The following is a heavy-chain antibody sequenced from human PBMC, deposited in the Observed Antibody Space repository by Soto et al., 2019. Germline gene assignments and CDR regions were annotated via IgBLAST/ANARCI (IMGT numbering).Heavy chain of an antibody. CDR1: GAFISGYY. V-gene: IGHV4-4*07. CDR3: ERESTVAGTDNWFDS. CDR2: IYTSGST. Sequence: PSETLSLTCTVSGAFISGYYWSWIRQPAGKGLEWIGRIYTSGSTKYSPPLKSRATMSVDTSKKQFSLKLNSVTAADTAVYYCERESTVAGTDNWFDSWGQGPLVTVYS. J-gene: IGHJ5*01. D-gene: IGHD6-13*01.